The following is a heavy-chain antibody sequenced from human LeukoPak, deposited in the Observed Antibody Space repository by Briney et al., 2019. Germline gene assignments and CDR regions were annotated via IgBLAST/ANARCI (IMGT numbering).Heavy chain of an antibody. Sequence: SQTLSLTCAVYGGSFSGYYWSWIRQPPGKGLEWIGEINHSGSTNYNPSLESRVTISVDTSKNQFSLKLSSVTVADTAVYYCASRSRYYGDYGAYFDYWGQGTLVTVSS. CDR3: ASRSRYYGDYGAYFDY. CDR1: GGSFSGYY. D-gene: IGHD4-17*01. CDR2: INHSGST. J-gene: IGHJ4*02. V-gene: IGHV4-34*01.